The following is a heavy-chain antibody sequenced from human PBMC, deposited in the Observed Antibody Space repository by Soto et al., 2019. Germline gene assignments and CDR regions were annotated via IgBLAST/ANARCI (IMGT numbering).Heavy chain of an antibody. Sequence: SESLSLTCAVSGGSISSSNWWSWVRQPPGKGLEWIGEIYNSGSTNYNPSLKSRVTISVDKSKKQFSLKLSSVTAADTAVYYCAIVGYSYAYSYFHXWGQATLVTVSX. D-gene: IGHD5-18*01. CDR3: AIVGYSYAYSYFHX. V-gene: IGHV4-4*02. CDR1: GGSISSSNW. CDR2: IYNSGST. J-gene: IGHJ4*02.